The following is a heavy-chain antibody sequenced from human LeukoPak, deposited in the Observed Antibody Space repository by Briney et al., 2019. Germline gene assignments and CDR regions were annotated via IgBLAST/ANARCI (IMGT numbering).Heavy chain of an antibody. CDR2: VRYDGSNK. CDR1: GFTFSSYG. CDR3: ARVLGSYYASSGYYSDH. Sequence: GGSLRLSCAASGFTFSSYGMHWVRQAPGKELEWVAFVRYDGSNKYYADSVKGRFTISRDNSKNTLYLQMNSLRAEDTAVYYCARVLGSYYASSGYYSDHWGQGTLVTVSS. J-gene: IGHJ4*02. V-gene: IGHV3-30*02. D-gene: IGHD3-22*01.